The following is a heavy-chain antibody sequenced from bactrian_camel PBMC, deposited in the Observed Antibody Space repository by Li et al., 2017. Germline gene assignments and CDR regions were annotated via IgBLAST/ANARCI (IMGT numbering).Heavy chain of an antibody. CDR2: LGNDGSI. Sequence: HVQLVESGGGSVQAGQSLRLSCAVSGYTNSYYCMAWFRQGPGKRREGVATLGNDGSIDYANSVKGRFTISQDKAKHMLYLQMDSLKPEDTAMYYCAAVFGTFWYPPLRATQYQYWGQGTQVTVS. V-gene: IGHV3S53*01. CDR3: AAVFGTFWYPPLRATQYQY. D-gene: IGHD6*01. J-gene: IGHJ4*01. CDR1: GYTNSYYC.